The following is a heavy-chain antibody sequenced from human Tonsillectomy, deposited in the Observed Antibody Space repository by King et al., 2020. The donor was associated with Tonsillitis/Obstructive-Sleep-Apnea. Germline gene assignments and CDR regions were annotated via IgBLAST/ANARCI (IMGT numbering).Heavy chain of an antibody. Sequence: QLQESGPGLVKPSETLSLTCGVSGGSISSNSYYWGWIRQPPGKGLEWIGSIYYSGITYYNPSLVSRVAISVDTSKNQFSLKLSSVTAADTAVYYCARQSRDSYRGDYYYFMDVWGKGTTVTVSS. CDR3: ARQSRDSYRGDYYYFMDV. CDR2: IYYSGIT. CDR1: GGSISSNSYY. V-gene: IGHV4-39*01. J-gene: IGHJ6*03. D-gene: IGHD2-21*02.